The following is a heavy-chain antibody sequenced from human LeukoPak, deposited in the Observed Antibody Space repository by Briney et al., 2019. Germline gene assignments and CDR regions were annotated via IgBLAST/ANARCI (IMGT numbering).Heavy chain of an antibody. CDR3: AKGSRSGQREVRYYYYMDV. CDR2: TYYRSKWYH. Sequence: SQTLSLTCAISGDSVSSNSAAWNWIRQSPSRGLEWLGRTYYRSKWYHDYAVSVKGRITINPDTSKNQFSLQLNSVTPEDTAVYYCAKGSRSGQREVRYYYYMDVWGKGTTVTISS. V-gene: IGHV6-1*01. CDR1: GDSVSSNSAA. D-gene: IGHD2-15*01. J-gene: IGHJ6*03.